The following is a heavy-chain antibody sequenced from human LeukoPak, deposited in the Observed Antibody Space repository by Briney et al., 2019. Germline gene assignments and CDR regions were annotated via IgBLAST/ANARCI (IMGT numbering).Heavy chain of an antibody. Sequence: GGSLRLSCAASGFTFSTYSMKWVRQAPGKGLEWVSSISSSSSYIYYADSVKGRFTISRDNSKNTLYLQMNSLRAEDTAVYYCARGDSSSWYPLLDYGMDVWGQGTTVTVSS. CDR2: ISSSSSYI. V-gene: IGHV3-21*01. CDR3: ARGDSSSWYPLLDYGMDV. D-gene: IGHD6-13*01. J-gene: IGHJ6*02. CDR1: GFTFSTYS.